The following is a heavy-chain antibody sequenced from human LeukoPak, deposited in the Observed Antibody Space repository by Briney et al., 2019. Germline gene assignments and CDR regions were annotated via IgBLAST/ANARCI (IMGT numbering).Heavy chain of an antibody. CDR2: IYSGGST. Sequence: GGSLRLSCAVSGFIVSSDYMSWVRQAPGKGLEWVSTIYSGGSTYYADFVKGRFTISRDNSKNTLYLQMNGPRAEDTAVYYCARHDWFDPWGRGTLVTVSS. CDR1: GFIVSSDY. CDR3: ARHDWFDP. V-gene: IGHV3-66*04. J-gene: IGHJ5*02.